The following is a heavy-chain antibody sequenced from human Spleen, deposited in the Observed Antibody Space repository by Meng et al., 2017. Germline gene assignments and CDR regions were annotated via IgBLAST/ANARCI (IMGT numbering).Heavy chain of an antibody. CDR1: GGAISSSSDY. J-gene: IGHJ5*02. Sequence: QLQLQESGPGQVKPSETLSLTCTVSGGAISSSSDYWGWIRQPPGKGLEWIGSIYYSGSTYYNPSLKSRVTMSVDTSKNQFSLRLSSVTAADTAVYCCARHRGDIVVVMAAQANNWFDPWGQGILVTVSS. D-gene: IGHD2-15*01. CDR3: ARHRGDIVVVMAAQANNWFDP. V-gene: IGHV4-39*01. CDR2: IYYSGST.